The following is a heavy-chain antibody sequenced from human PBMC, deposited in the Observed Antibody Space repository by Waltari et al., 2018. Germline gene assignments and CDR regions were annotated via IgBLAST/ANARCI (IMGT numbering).Heavy chain of an antibody. V-gene: IGHV4-61*02. CDR2: IYTSGST. Sequence: QVQLQESGPGLVQPSQTLSLTCTVSGGSISSGSYSWSWIRQPAGKGLEWIGRIYTSGSTNYNPSLKSRVTISVDTSKNQFSLKLSSVTAADTAVYYCARDHDYGDYSSYWYFDLWGRGTLVTVSS. D-gene: IGHD4-17*01. CDR3: ARDHDYGDYSSYWYFDL. CDR1: GGSISSGSYS. J-gene: IGHJ2*01.